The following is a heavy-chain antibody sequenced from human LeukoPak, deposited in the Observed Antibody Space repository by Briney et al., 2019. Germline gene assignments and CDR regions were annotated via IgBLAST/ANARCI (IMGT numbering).Heavy chain of an antibody. J-gene: IGHJ4*02. CDR2: IIPIFGTA. CDR3: ARVVFRNYYDSSGYSFSPLGMDY. Sequence: SVKVSCKASGYTFTTHDINWVRQAPGQGLEWMGGIIPIFGTANYAQKFQGRVTITADESTSTAYVELSSLRSEDTAVYYCARVVFRNYYDSSGYSFSPLGMDYWGQGTLVTVSS. D-gene: IGHD3-22*01. CDR1: GYTFTTHD. V-gene: IGHV1-69*13.